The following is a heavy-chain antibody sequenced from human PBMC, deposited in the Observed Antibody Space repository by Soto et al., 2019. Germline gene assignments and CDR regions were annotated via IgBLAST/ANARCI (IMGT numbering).Heavy chain of an antibody. J-gene: IGHJ4*02. D-gene: IGHD3-16*01. CDR1: GVSVSSGNYF. CDR3: ARVGDFAGAY. V-gene: IGHV4-61*01. CDR2: VHSSGST. Sequence: SETLSLTCSVSGVSVSSGNYFWRWIRQPPGKGLEWLGFVHSSGSTGYNPSLRSRLSISADTSKNQFSLKLRSVTAADTAVYYCARVGDFAGAYWGLGTLVTVSS.